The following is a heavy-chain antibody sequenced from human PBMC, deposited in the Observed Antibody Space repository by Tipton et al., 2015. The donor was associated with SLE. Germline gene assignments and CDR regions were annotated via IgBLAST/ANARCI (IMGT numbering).Heavy chain of an antibody. CDR1: GGSISSYY. CDR3: ASTNWGFDY. CDR2: IYYSGST. J-gene: IGHJ4*02. D-gene: IGHD7-27*01. V-gene: IGHV4-59*12. Sequence: TLSLTCTVSGGSISSYYWSWIRQPPGKGLEWIGYIYYSGSTYYNPSLKSRVTISVDTSKNQFSLKLSSVTAADTAVYYCASTNWGFDYWGQGTLVTVSS.